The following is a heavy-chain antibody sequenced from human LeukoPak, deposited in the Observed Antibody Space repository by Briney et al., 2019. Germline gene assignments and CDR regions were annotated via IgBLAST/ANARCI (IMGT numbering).Heavy chain of an antibody. CDR2: ISSSGSTI. J-gene: IGHJ4*02. D-gene: IGHD4-17*01. Sequence: PGGSLRLSCAASGFSFNSYNMNWVRQAPGKGLEWVSYISSSGSTIYYADSVKGRFTISRDNAKNSLYLQMNSLRAEDTAVYYCAGERQRYYGDYYWGQGTLVTVSS. CDR3: AGERQRYYGDYY. V-gene: IGHV3-48*04. CDR1: GFSFNSYN.